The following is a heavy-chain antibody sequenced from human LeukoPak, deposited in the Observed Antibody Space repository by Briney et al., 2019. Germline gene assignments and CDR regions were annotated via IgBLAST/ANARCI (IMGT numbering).Heavy chain of an antibody. CDR3: ARDRAVTTSGELAY. CDR2: INPYSGAT. J-gene: IGHJ4*02. Sequence: ASVKVSCKASGYIFTGYYMHWVRQAPGQGLESLGWINPYSGATNYARKFQGRVSMTRDTTLTTAYMELSSLTSDDTAFYYCARDRAVTTSGELAYWGQGTLVTVSP. V-gene: IGHV1-2*02. CDR1: GYIFTGYY. D-gene: IGHD4-17*01.